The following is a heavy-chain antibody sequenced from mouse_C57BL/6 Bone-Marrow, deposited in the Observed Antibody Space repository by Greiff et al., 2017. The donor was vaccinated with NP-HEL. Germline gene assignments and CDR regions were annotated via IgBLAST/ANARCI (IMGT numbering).Heavy chain of an antibody. Sequence: EVQGVESGGGLVKPGGSLKLSCAASGFTFSSYAMSWVRQTPEKRLEWVATISDGGSYTYYPDNVKGRFTISRDNAKNNLYLQMSQLKSEDTAMYYCAREGDWDGDYWGQGTTLTVSS. CDR2: ISDGGSYT. CDR1: GFTFSSYA. D-gene: IGHD4-1*01. V-gene: IGHV5-4*01. J-gene: IGHJ2*01. CDR3: AREGDWDGDY.